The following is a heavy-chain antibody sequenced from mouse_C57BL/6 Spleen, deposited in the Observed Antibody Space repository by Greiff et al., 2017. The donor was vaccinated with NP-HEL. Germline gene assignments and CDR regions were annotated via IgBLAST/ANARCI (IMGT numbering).Heavy chain of an antibody. Sequence: EVKLMESGPGLVKPSQSLSLTCSVTGYSITSGYYWNWIRQFPGNKLEWMGYISYDGSNNYNPSLKNRISITRDTSKNQFFLKLNSVTTEDTATYYCAREDYYYGSSSHYFDYWGQGTTLTVSS. CDR1: GYSITSGYY. J-gene: IGHJ2*01. CDR3: AREDYYYGSSSHYFDY. V-gene: IGHV3-6*01. D-gene: IGHD1-1*01. CDR2: ISYDGSN.